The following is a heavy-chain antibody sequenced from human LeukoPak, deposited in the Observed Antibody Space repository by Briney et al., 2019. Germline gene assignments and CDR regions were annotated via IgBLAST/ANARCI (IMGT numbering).Heavy chain of an antibody. CDR2: INPNSGGT. CDR1: GYTFTGYY. CDR3: ARDPGSYFYYYYGMDV. D-gene: IGHD1-26*01. Sequence: GASVKVSSKASGYTFTGYYMHWVRQAPGQGLEWMGWINPNSGGTNYAQKFQGRVTMTRDTSISTAYMELSRLRSDDTAVYYCARDPGSYFYYYYGMDVWGQGTTVTVSS. V-gene: IGHV1-2*02. J-gene: IGHJ6*02.